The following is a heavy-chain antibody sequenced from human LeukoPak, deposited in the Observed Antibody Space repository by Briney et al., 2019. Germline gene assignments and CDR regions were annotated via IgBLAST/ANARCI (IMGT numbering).Heavy chain of an antibody. CDR3: ARAGYYGDDAFDL. Sequence: GGSLRLSCVASGFIIGSYWMSWVRQAPGKGLEWVANIRQDGSEKYYVDSVKGRLTISRDNAKNSLYLQMNNLTAADTAIYYCARAGYYGDDAFDLWGQGTRVSVSS. CDR2: IRQDGSEK. J-gene: IGHJ3*01. D-gene: IGHD2/OR15-2a*01. CDR1: GFIIGSYW. V-gene: IGHV3-7*01.